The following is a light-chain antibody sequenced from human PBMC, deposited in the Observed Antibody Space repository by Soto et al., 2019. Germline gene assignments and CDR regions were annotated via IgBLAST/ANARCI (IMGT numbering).Light chain of an antibody. CDR3: NSLRVNHLYV. Sequence: QSALTQPASVSGSPGQTITISCTGTSSDVGRYNTVSSYQHHPGKAPKLIIYEVTHRPAGISDRFSASKSGNTASLTISGLQAEDEADYYCNSLRVNHLYVFGSGTKVTVL. CDR2: EVT. V-gene: IGLV2-14*01. J-gene: IGLJ1*01. CDR1: SSDVGRYNT.